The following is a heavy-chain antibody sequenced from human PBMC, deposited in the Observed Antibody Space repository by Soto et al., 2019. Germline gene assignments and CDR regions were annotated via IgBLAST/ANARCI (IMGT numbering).Heavy chain of an antibody. V-gene: IGHV3-21*01. CDR3: AILANSGCDDDAFDI. Sequence: GGSLRLSCAASGFTFSSYSMNWVRQAPGKGLEWVSSISSSSSYIYYADSVNGRFTISRDNAKNSQYLQMNSPRTEDTAVSYFAILANSGCDDDAFDIWGQGIMVTVSS. D-gene: IGHD5-12*01. CDR1: GFTFSSYS. J-gene: IGHJ3*02. CDR2: ISSSSSYI.